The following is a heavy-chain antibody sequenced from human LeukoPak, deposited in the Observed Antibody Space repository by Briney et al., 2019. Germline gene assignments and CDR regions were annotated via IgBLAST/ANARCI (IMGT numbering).Heavy chain of an antibody. CDR1: GFTFSSYA. Sequence: GGSLRLSCAASGFTFSSYAMSWVRQAPGKGLEWVSAISGSGGSTYYADSVKGRFTISRDNSKNTLYLRMNSLRAEDTAVYYCAKDRKQWFRELVLFDYWGQGTLVTVSS. D-gene: IGHD3-10*01. V-gene: IGHV3-23*01. CDR2: ISGSGGST. J-gene: IGHJ4*02. CDR3: AKDRKQWFRELVLFDY.